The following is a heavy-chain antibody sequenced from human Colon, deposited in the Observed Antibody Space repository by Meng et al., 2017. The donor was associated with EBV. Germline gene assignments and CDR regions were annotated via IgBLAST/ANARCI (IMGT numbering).Heavy chain of an antibody. CDR2: VSYSGGT. J-gene: IGHJ4*02. CDR1: GGSVSSETYY. CDR3: ARAVGPDCSSTSCPFDY. V-gene: IGHV4-61*01. D-gene: IGHD2-2*01. Sequence: QGQSRDSGPGLVKPSETLSLTCSGSGGSVSSETYYWNWIRQPPGKALEWIGYVSYSGGTNYNPSLKNRVTISVDTSKNQVSLRLSSVTAADTAVFYCARAVGPDCSSTSCPFDYWGQGTLVTVSS.